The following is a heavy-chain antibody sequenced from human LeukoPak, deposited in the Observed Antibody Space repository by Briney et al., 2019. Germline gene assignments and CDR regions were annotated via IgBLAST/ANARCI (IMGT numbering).Heavy chain of an antibody. V-gene: IGHV4-59*01. J-gene: IGHJ4*02. CDR3: ARAPGGYVLYYFDY. Sequence: SETLSLTCTVSGGSISSYYWSWIRQLPGKGLEWIGYIYYSGSTNYNPSLKSRVTISVDTSKNQFSLKLSSVTAADTAVYYCARAPGGYVLYYFDYWGQGTLVTVSS. CDR1: GGSISSYY. D-gene: IGHD5-12*01. CDR2: IYYSGST.